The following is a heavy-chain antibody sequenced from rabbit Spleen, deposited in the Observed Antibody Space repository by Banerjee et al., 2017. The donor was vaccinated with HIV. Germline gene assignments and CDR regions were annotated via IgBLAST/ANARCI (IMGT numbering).Heavy chain of an antibody. CDR2: INVVTGKA. CDR1: GFPFSEKAV. D-gene: IGHD6-1*01. CDR3: ARDDGSYDYIDGYFNL. V-gene: IGHV1S45*01. Sequence: QEQLVESGGGLVKPGASLTLTCKASGFPFSEKAVMCWVRQAPGKGLTWIACINVVTGKAVYASWAKGRFTISKSSSTTVTLQLTSLTAADTATYFCARDDGSYDYIDGYFNLWGQGTLVTVS. J-gene: IGHJ4*01.